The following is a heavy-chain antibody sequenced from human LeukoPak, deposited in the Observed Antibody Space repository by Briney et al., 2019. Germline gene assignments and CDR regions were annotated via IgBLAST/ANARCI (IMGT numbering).Heavy chain of an antibody. CDR3: ARRPDYGDRA. CDR1: GYSFTSYW. J-gene: IGHJ5*02. V-gene: IGHV5-51*01. CDR2: IYPGDSDT. Sequence: PGGSLRLSCKGSGYSFTSYWIGWVRQMPGKGLEWMGIIYPGDSDTRYSPSFQGQVTISAAKSISTAYLQWSSLKASDTAMYYCARRPDYGDRAWGQGTLVTVSS. D-gene: IGHD4-17*01.